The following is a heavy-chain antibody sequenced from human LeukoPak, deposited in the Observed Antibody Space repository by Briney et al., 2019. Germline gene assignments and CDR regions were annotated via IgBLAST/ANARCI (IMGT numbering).Heavy chain of an antibody. D-gene: IGHD3-10*01. CDR3: ARGGDRSFDY. CDR2: IYTSGST. Sequence: SETLSLTCAVYGGSFSGYYWSWIRQPAGTGLEWIGRIYTSGSTIYNPSLKSRVTMSVDTSKNQFSLNLNSVTAADTAVYYCARGGDRSFDYWGQGTLVTVSS. V-gene: IGHV4-59*10. J-gene: IGHJ4*02. CDR1: GGSFSGYY.